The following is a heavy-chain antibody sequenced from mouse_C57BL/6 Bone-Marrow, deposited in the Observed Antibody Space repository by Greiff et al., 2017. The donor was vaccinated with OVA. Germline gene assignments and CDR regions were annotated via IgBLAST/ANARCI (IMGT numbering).Heavy chain of an antibody. Sequence: EVLLVESGGDLVKPGGSLKLSCAASGFTFSSYGMSWVRQTPDKRLEWVATISSGGSYTYYPDSVKGRFTISRDNAKNTLYLQMSSLKSEDTAMDYCARGLWGTSAYWGQGTLVTVSA. CDR3: ARGLWGTSAY. CDR1: GFTFSSYG. D-gene: IGHD3-3*01. CDR2: ISSGGSYT. J-gene: IGHJ3*01. V-gene: IGHV5-6*01.